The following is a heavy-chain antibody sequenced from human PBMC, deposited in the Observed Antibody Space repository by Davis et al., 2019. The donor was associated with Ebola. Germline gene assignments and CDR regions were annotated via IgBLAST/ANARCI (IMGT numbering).Heavy chain of an antibody. CDR2: IGSGSSNI. V-gene: IGHV3-21*04. Sequence: GESLKISCAASGFTFSSYGMHWVRQASGKGLEWVASIGSGSSNIYYADSVKGRFTISRDDAKNSLYLQMNSLRAEDTAFYYCAKAPSDGDYGGPFDYWGQGTLVTVSS. CDR3: AKAPSDGDYGGPFDY. J-gene: IGHJ4*02. D-gene: IGHD4-17*01. CDR1: GFTFSSYG.